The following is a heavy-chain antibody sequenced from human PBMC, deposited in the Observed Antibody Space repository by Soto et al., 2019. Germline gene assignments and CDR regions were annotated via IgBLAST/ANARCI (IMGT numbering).Heavy chain of an antibody. CDR1: GFTFSSYA. CDR3: ARWSVNTMGYYYYGMDV. Sequence: VQLVESGGGLVQPGGSLRLSCAASGFTFSSYAMHWVRQAPGKGLEYVSAISSNGGSTYYANSVKGRFTISRDNSKNTLYLQMGSLRAEDMAVYYCARWSVNTMGYYYYGMDVWGQGTTVTVSS. V-gene: IGHV3-64*01. J-gene: IGHJ6*02. D-gene: IGHD2-2*01. CDR2: ISSNGGST.